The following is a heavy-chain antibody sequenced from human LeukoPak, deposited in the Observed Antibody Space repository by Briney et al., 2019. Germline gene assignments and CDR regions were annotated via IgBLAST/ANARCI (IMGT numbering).Heavy chain of an antibody. CDR1: GGSISSSSYY. V-gene: IGHV4-39*07. CDR2: IYYSGNT. Sequence: PSETLSLTCTVSGGSISSSSYYWGWFPHPPGKGLKWIGSIYYSGNTNYNPSLKSRVTISVDTSKNQFSLKLSSVTAADTAVYYCARGIIVGATWGENDNWFDPWGQGTLVTVSS. CDR3: ARGIIVGATWGENDNWFDP. J-gene: IGHJ5*02. D-gene: IGHD1-26*01.